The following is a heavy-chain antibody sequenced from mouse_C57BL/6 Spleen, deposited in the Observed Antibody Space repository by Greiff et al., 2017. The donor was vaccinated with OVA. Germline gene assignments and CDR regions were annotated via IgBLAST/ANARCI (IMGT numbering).Heavy chain of an antibody. V-gene: IGHV1-85*01. D-gene: IGHD1-1*01. Sequence: VKLVESGPELVKPGASVKLSCKASGYTFTSYDINWVKQRPGQGLEWIGWIYPRDGSTKYNEKFKGKATLTVDTSSSTAYMELHSLTSEDSAVYFCARSDYYGSDWYFDVWGTGTTVTVSS. CDR1: GYTFTSYD. CDR2: IYPRDGST. J-gene: IGHJ1*03. CDR3: ARSDYYGSDWYFDV.